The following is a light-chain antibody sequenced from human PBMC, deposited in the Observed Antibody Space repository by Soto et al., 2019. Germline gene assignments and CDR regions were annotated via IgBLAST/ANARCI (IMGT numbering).Light chain of an antibody. CDR1: QSISSW. CDR2: KAS. Sequence: IQMTQSPSTLSACVGHRVTIACRASQSISSWLASYQQKQGKSPKLLLYKASSLESGVPSRFTGSVYGPDFTLTISSLQTDDFATYYCQQYNSYSRTFGQGTRLE. J-gene: IGKJ2*01. CDR3: QQYNSYSRT. V-gene: IGKV1-5*03.